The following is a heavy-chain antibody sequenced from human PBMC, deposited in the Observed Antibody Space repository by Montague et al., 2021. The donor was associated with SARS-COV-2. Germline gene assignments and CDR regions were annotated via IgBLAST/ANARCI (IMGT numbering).Heavy chain of an antibody. D-gene: IGHD1-1*01. CDR1: GGSISSYY. CDR2: IYYTGST. Sequence: SETLSPTCTVSGGSISSYYWSWIWQPPGKGLEWIGYIYYTGSTKYNPSLKSRVTMSLDRPTNRFSLRLNSVTAADTAMYYCARAQNTCFIANCVNYFDFWGLGAQVTVSS. CDR3: ARAQNTCFIANCVNYFDF. V-gene: IGHV4-59*01. J-gene: IGHJ4*02.